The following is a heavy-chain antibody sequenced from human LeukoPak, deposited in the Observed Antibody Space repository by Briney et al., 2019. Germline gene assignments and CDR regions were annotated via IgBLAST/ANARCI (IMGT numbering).Heavy chain of an antibody. J-gene: IGHJ4*02. CDR3: ARVQLTTVTGYFDY. CDR1: GGSISSYY. Sequence: SETLSLTCTVSGGSISSYYWSWIRQPAGKGLEWNGRIYTSGSTNYNPSLKSRVTMSVDTSKNQFSLKLSSVTAADTAVYYCARVQLTTVTGYFDYWGQGTLVTVSS. D-gene: IGHD4-17*01. V-gene: IGHV4-4*07. CDR2: IYTSGST.